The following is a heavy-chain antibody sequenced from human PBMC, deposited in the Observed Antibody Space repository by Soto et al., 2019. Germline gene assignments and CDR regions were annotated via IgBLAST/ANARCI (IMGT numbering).Heavy chain of an antibody. V-gene: IGHV2-26*01. CDR3: ARMGSDSSSWYDY. Sequence: QVTLKESGPVLVKPTETLTLTCTVSGFSLSNARMGVSWIRQPSGKALEWLAHIFSNDEKSYSTSLKSRLTISKDTSKSQVVLTMTNMDPVDTATYYCARMGSDSSSWYDYWGQGTLVTVSS. J-gene: IGHJ4*02. D-gene: IGHD6-13*01. CDR2: IFSNDEK. CDR1: GFSLSNARMG.